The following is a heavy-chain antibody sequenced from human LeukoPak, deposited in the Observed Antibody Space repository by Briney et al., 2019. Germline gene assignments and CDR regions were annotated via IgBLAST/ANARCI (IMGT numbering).Heavy chain of an antibody. D-gene: IGHD5-24*01. J-gene: IGHJ5*02. Sequence: SETLSLTCAVSGASINSHHWSWIRQSPGKPLEWIGYSSYTGSPKYTPSLKSRVIMSKDTSNNQIFLKLTSVAAADTAVYYCVRGDGYNPGFDPWGRGTLVIVSS. CDR2: SSYTGSP. V-gene: IGHV4-59*11. CDR3: VRGDGYNPGFDP. CDR1: GASINSHH.